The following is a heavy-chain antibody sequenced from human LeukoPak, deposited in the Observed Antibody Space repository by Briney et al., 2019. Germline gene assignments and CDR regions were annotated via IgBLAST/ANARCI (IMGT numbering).Heavy chain of an antibody. Sequence: PGGSLRLSCAASGFTFSSYSMNWVRQAPGKGLEWVSSISSSSSYIYYADSVKGRFTISRDNAENSLYLQMNSLRAEDTAVYYCARSPSTVTTSWFDPWGQGTLVTVSS. J-gene: IGHJ5*02. V-gene: IGHV3-21*01. CDR3: ARSPSTVTTSWFDP. CDR1: GFTFSSYS. D-gene: IGHD4-11*01. CDR2: ISSSSSYI.